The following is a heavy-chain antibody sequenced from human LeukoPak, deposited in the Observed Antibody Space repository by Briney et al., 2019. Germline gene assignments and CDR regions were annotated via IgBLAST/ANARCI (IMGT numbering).Heavy chain of an antibody. CDR2: MKGDGSEI. Sequence: GGSLRLSCAASGFAFSTYWMTWVRQAPGKGLEWVANMKGDGSEIHYVDSVKGRFTISRDNAKNSLYLQMNYLRAEDTAVYYCARPAYTAAYDLWGQGTIVTVSS. V-gene: IGHV3-7*01. D-gene: IGHD3-16*01. CDR3: ARPAYTAAYDL. J-gene: IGHJ3*01. CDR1: GFAFSTYW.